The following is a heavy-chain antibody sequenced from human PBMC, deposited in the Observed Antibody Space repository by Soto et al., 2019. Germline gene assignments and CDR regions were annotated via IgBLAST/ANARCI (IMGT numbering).Heavy chain of an antibody. CDR2: IIPIFGTA. CDR1: GGTFSSYA. D-gene: IGHD3-22*01. J-gene: IGHJ6*02. V-gene: IGHV1-69*01. CDR3: AREYYYDSSGYLPYYGMDV. Sequence: VQLVQSGAEVKKPGSSVKVSCKASGGTFSSYAISWVRQAPGQGLEWMGGIIPIFGTANYAQKFQGRVTITADESTSTAYMELSSLRSEDTAVYYCAREYYYDSSGYLPYYGMDVWGQGTTVTVSS.